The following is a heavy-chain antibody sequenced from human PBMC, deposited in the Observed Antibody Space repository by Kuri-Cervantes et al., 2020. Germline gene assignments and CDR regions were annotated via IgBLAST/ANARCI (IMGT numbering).Heavy chain of an antibody. V-gene: IGHV1-2*04. CDR3: ARAPRVSSGRDGPYYYYMDV. CDR2: INPNSGGT. D-gene: IGHD6-19*01. J-gene: IGHJ6*03. CDR1: GYTFTGYY. Sequence: ASVKVSCKASGYTFTGYYMHWVRQAPGQGLEWMGWINPNSGGTNYAQKFQGWVTMTRDTSISTAYMELSRLRSEDTAVYYCARAPRVSSGRDGPYYYYMDVWGKGTTVTVSS.